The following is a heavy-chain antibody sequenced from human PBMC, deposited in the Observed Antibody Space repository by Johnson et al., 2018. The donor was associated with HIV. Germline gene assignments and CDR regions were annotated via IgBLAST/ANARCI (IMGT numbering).Heavy chain of an antibody. J-gene: IGHJ3*02. CDR2: ISSSGSTI. D-gene: IGHD1-26*01. CDR3: ARDLGGSYSGLDAFDI. CDR1: GFTFSDYY. V-gene: IGHV3-11*04. Sequence: QVQLVESGGGVVQPGRSLRLSCAASGFTFSDYYLSWIRQAPGKGLEWVSYISSSGSTIYYADSVKGRFTISRDNAKNSLYLQMNSLRAEDTAVYYCARDLGGSYSGLDAFDIWGQGTMVTVSS.